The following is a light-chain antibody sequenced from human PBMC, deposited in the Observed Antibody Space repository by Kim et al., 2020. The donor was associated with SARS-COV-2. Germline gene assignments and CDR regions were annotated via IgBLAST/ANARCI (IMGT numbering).Light chain of an antibody. J-gene: IGLJ2*01. Sequence: SYELTQPPSVSVSPGQTASITCSGDKLGDKYACWYQQKPGHSPVLVIYQDSKRPSGIPERFSGSNSGNTATLTISGTQAMDEADYYCQAWDSSTVVVFGG. CDR3: QAWDSSTVVV. CDR2: QDS. V-gene: IGLV3-1*01. CDR1: KLGDKY.